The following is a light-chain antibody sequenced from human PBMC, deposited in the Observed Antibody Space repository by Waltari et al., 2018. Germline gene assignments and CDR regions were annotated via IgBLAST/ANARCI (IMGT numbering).Light chain of an antibody. V-gene: IGLV2-23*02. Sequence: QSALTQPASVSGSPGQSITIPCTGSSNTVGSYDLVSWYQFRPGEVPKLLCYEVIKRSAVFSDRVSGSKSDNTASLTIFRLPAEDEAAYYCCSYAASAPTQVFGGGTILTVL. CDR3: CSYAASAPTQV. CDR2: EVI. CDR1: SNTVGSYDL. J-gene: IGLJ3*02.